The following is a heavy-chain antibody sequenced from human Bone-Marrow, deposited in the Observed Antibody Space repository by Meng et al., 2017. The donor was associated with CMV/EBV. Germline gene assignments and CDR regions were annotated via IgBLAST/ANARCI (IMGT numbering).Heavy chain of an antibody. CDR1: GFTFSSYA. V-gene: IGHV3-23*01. D-gene: IGHD3-22*01. J-gene: IGHJ6*02. CDR3: AKDHYYDSRPNYYYYGMDV. CDR2: ISGSGGST. Sequence: GGSLRLSCAASGFTFSSYAMSWVRQAPGKGLEWVSAISGSGGSTYYADSVKGRFTISRDNSKNTLYLQMNSLRAEDTAVDYCAKDHYYDSRPNYYYYGMDVWGQGTTVIVSS.